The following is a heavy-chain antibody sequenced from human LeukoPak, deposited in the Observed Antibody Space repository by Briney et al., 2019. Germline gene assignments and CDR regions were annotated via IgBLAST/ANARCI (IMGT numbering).Heavy chain of an antibody. CDR2: IYHSGGT. CDR1: GGSISNYY. V-gene: IGHV4-59*01. D-gene: IGHD1-14*01. Sequence: NPSETQSLTCTVSGGSISNYYWSWIRQPPGKGLEWIGYIYHSGGTNYNPSLKSRVTISVDTSKNQFSLRLTSVTAADTAVYYCARDLAGILGYYGMDVWGQGTMAAVSS. CDR3: ARDLAGILGYYGMDV. J-gene: IGHJ6*02.